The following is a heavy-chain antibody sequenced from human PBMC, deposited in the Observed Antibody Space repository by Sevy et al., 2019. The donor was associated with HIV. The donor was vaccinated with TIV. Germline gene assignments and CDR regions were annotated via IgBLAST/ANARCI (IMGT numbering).Heavy chain of an antibody. CDR2: IYIGGTT. V-gene: IGHV3-53*01. Sequence: GGSLRLSCAASGFTVSSNFMSWVRQAPGKGLEWVSVIYIGGTTYYADSVTGRFTISRDNSKNTLYLQMNSLRAEDTAVYYCARGKHISDYYGSFDYWGQGTLVTVSS. CDR3: ARGKHISDYYGSFDY. J-gene: IGHJ4*02. D-gene: IGHD4-17*01. CDR1: GFTVSSNF.